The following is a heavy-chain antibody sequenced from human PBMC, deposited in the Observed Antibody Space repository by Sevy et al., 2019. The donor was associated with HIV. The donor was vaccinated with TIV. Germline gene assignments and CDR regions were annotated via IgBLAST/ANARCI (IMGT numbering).Heavy chain of an antibody. CDR2: ISSSSSNI. V-gene: IGHV3-11*01. J-gene: IGHJ3*01. Sequence: GGSLRLSCAASGFTFSDYYMSWIRQAPGKGLEWVSYISSSSSNIYYADSVKGRFTISRDNAKNSLYLQMNSLRAEDTAVYYYARDRSPPQKGGDDFDFWGQGTMVTVSS. CDR3: ARDRSPPQKGGDDFDF. D-gene: IGHD3-16*01. CDR1: GFTFSDYY.